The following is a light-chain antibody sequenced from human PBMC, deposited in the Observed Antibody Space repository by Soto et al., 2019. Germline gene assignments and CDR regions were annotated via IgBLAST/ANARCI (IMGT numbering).Light chain of an antibody. CDR2: GTT. Sequence: QAVVTQEPSLTVSPGGTVTLTCAPSTGEVTSGHSPNWLQQKPGQAPRTLIYGTTNRHSWTPGRFSGSLVGGRAALTLSDVQPEDEAEYYCLLYYDGPHVFGPGTKLTVL. CDR3: LLYYDGPHV. J-gene: IGLJ1*01. CDR1: TGEVTSGHS. V-gene: IGLV7-43*01.